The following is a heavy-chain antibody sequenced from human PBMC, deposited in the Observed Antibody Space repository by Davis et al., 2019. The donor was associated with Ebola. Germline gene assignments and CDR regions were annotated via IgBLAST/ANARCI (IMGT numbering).Heavy chain of an antibody. CDR2: IIPILGIA. J-gene: IGHJ4*02. CDR3: ARESPLGDELLPVEGFFDY. V-gene: IGHV1-69*04. CDR1: GGTFSSYA. D-gene: IGHD2-21*01. Sequence: SVKVSCKASGGTFSSYAISWVRQAPGQGLEWMGRIIPILGIANYAQKFQGRVTITADKSTSTAYMELSSLRSEDTAVYYCARESPLGDELLPVEGFFDYWGQGTLVTVSS.